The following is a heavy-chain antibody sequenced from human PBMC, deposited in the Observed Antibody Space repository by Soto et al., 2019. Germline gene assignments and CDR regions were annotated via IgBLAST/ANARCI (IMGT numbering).Heavy chain of an antibody. D-gene: IGHD6-13*01. V-gene: IGHV1-18*01. CDR1: GYTFSSYG. J-gene: IGHJ4*02. CDR3: ARSIAAAVDLDY. Sequence: QVQLVQSGAEVKKPGASVKVSCKASGYTFSSYGISWVRQAPGQGLEWMGWISAYNGNTNYAQKLQGRVTMTTDTATSTAYMEVRSLRSDDTYVYYCARSIAAAVDLDYWGQGTLVTVSS. CDR2: ISAYNGNT.